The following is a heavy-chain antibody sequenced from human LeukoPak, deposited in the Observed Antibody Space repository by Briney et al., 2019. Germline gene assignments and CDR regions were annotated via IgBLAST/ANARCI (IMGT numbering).Heavy chain of an antibody. CDR2: ISYDGSNK. D-gene: IGHD3-10*01. V-gene: IGHV3-30*04. CDR3: ARPTASSGSYYNYYYGMDV. CDR1: GFTFSSYA. J-gene: IGHJ6*02. Sequence: GGSLRLSCAASGFTFSSYAMHWVRQAPGKGLERVAVISYDGSNKYYADSVKGRFTISRDNSKNTLYLQMNSLRAEDTAVYYCARPTASSGSYYNYYYGMDVWGQGTTVTVSS.